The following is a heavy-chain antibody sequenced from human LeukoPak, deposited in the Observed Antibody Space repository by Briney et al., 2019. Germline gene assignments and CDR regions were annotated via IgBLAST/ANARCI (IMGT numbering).Heavy chain of an antibody. Sequence: PGGSLRLSCAASGFTFSSYSMNWVRQAPGKGLEWVSYISSSSSTIYYADSVKGRFTISRDNAKNSLYLQMNSLRAEDTAVYYCAREKPFYDSSGYYYPIAFDYWGQGTLVTVSS. V-gene: IGHV3-48*01. J-gene: IGHJ4*02. CDR1: GFTFSSYS. D-gene: IGHD3-22*01. CDR2: ISSSSSTI. CDR3: AREKPFYDSSGYYYPIAFDY.